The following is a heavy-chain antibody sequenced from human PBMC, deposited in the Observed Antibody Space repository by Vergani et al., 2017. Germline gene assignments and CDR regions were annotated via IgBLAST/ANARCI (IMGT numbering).Heavy chain of an antibody. Sequence: EVQLLESGGGLVQPGGSLRLSCAASGFTFSSYAMSWVRQAPGKGLEWVSAISGSGGSTYYADSVKGRFTISSDNSKNTLYLQMNSLRAEDTAVYYCANRGGVVYFFDAFDLWGRGTMVTVSS. CDR3: ANRGGVVYFFDAFDL. CDR1: GFTFSSYA. V-gene: IGHV3-23*01. D-gene: IGHD3-3*01. CDR2: ISGSGGST. J-gene: IGHJ3*01.